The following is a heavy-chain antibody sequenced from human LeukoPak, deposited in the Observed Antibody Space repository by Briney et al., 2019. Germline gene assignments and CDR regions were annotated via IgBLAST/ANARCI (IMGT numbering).Heavy chain of an antibody. CDR3: ARGLGYGGNSPRYFQH. D-gene: IGHD4-23*01. Sequence: ASVKVSCKASGYTFTSYGISWVRQTPGQGLEWMGWISAYNGNTNYAQKLQGRVTMTTDTSTSTAYMELRSLRSDDTAVYYCARGLGYGGNSPRYFQHWGQGTLVTVSA. CDR1: GYTFTSYG. V-gene: IGHV1-18*01. J-gene: IGHJ1*01. CDR2: ISAYNGNT.